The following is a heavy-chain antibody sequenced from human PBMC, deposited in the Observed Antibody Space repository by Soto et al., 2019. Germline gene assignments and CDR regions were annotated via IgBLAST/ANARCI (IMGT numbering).Heavy chain of an antibody. CDR1: GFTFSSYA. V-gene: IGHV3-23*01. J-gene: IGHJ4*02. D-gene: IGHD1-26*01. CDR2: ISGSGGST. CDR3: ARRGSGSYYDY. Sequence: EVQLLESGGGLVQPGGSLRLSCAASGFTFSSYAMRWARQAPVKGLEWVSAISGSGGSTYYADSVKGRFTISRDNYKNTLYLQMNSLRAEDTAVYYCARRGSGSYYDYWGQGTLVTVSS.